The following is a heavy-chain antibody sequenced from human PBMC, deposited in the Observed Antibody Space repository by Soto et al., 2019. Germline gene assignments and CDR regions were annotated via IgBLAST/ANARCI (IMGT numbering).Heavy chain of an antibody. CDR1: GYTFTSYG. Sequence: ASVKVSCKASGYTFTSYGIHWVRQAPGQRLEWMGWINAANGDTKYSSKFQGRVTITRDTSASTAYMELSSLRSEDTAVYYCVRRHVSATGIDWFDPWGQGTLVTVSS. CDR3: VRRHVSATGIDWFDP. D-gene: IGHD6-13*01. J-gene: IGHJ5*02. CDR2: INAANGDT. V-gene: IGHV1-3*01.